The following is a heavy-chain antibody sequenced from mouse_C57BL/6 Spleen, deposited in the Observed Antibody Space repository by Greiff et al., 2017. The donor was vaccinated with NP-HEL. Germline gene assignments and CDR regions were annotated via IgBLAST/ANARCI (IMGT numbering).Heavy chain of an antibody. CDR3: ARGPVEDAMDY. CDR1: GYTFTSYW. V-gene: IGHV1-7*01. Sequence: VQLQQSGAELAKPGASVKLSCKDAGYTFTSYWMHWVKQRPGQGLEWIGYINPSSGYTKYNQKFKDKATLTADKSSSTAYMQLSSLTYEDSAVYYCARGPVEDAMDYWGQGTSVTVSS. J-gene: IGHJ4*01. CDR2: INPSSGYT. D-gene: IGHD1-1*01.